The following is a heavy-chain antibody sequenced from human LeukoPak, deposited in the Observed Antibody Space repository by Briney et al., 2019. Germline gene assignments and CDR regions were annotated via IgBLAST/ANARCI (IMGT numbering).Heavy chain of an antibody. V-gene: IGHV3-13*01. J-gene: IGHJ4*02. Sequence: GGSLRLSCAASGFTFSSYDMHWVRQATGKGLEWVSAIGTAGDTYYPGSVKGRFTISRENAKNSLYLQMNSLRAGDTAVYYCARDLSWDDSSGYYYDYWGQGTLVTVSS. CDR1: GFTFSSYD. CDR2: IGTAGDT. CDR3: ARDLSWDDSSGYYYDY. D-gene: IGHD3-22*01.